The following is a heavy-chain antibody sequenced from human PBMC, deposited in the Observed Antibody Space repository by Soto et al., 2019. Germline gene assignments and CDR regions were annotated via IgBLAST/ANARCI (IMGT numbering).Heavy chain of an antibody. D-gene: IGHD3-10*01. CDR3: AKANIGDYGSGSYYL. J-gene: IGHJ4*02. V-gene: IGHV3-33*06. CDR2: IWHDGSNK. Sequence: QVQLVESGGGVVQPGRSLRLSCAASGFTFSSYGMHWVRQAPGKGLEWVAAIWHDGSNKYYADSVKGRFTISRDNSKNTLYLQMNSLRAEDTAVYYCAKANIGDYGSGSYYLWGQGTLVTVSS. CDR1: GFTFSSYG.